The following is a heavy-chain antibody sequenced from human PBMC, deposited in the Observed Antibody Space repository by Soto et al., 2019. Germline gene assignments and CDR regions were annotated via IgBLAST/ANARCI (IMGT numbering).Heavy chain of an antibody. CDR2: IDPSDSYT. J-gene: IGHJ5*02. Sequence: PGQCLKSSCKGSGYSLTSYWISWVRQMPGKGLEWMGRIDPSDSYTNYSPSFQGHVTISADKSISTAYLQWSSLKASDTAMYYCAISQTGYGYGSTDLNWFDPWGQGTLVPVSS. D-gene: IGHD5-18*01. CDR3: AISQTGYGYGSTDLNWFDP. CDR1: GYSLTSYW. V-gene: IGHV5-10-1*01.